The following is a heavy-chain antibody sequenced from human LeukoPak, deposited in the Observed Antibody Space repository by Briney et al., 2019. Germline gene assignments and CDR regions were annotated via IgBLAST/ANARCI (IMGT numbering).Heavy chain of an antibody. J-gene: IGHJ5*02. CDR1: GYRFTSYW. D-gene: IGHD3-10*01. V-gene: IGHV5-51*01. CDR2: IYPGDSDT. CDR3: ARLLMVRGVIGGWFDP. Sequence: GESLKISCKVSGYRFTSYWIGWVRPMPGKGLEWMGIIYPGDSDTRYSPSFQGQVTISADKSISTAYLQWSSLKASDTAMYYCARLLMVRGVIGGWFDPWGQGTLVTVSS.